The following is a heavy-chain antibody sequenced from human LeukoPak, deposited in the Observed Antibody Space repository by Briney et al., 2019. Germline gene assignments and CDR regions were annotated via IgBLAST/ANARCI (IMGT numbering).Heavy chain of an antibody. CDR3: ARRVRGGSLNWFDP. J-gene: IGHJ5*02. Sequence: SETLSLTCTVSGGSISSYYWSWIRQPPGKGLEWIGYIYYSGSTNYNPSLKSRVTISVDTSKNQFSLKLSSVTAADTAVYYCARRVRGGSLNWFDPWGQGTLVTVSS. CDR1: GGSISSYY. V-gene: IGHV4-59*01. D-gene: IGHD1-26*01. CDR2: IYYSGST.